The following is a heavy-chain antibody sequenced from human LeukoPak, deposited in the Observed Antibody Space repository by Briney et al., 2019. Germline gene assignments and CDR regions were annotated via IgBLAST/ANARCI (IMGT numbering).Heavy chain of an antibody. CDR3: ARAAARPTTAPCYYYMDV. V-gene: IGHV4-59*01. Sequence: PSETLSLTCTVSGGSISSYYWSWIRQPPGKGLEWIGYIYYSGSTNYNPSLKSRVTISVDTSKNQFSLKLSYVTAADTAEYYCARAAARPTTAPCYYYMDVWGKGTPVTVSS. CDR2: IYYSGST. CDR1: GGSISSYY. J-gene: IGHJ6*03. D-gene: IGHD1-1*01.